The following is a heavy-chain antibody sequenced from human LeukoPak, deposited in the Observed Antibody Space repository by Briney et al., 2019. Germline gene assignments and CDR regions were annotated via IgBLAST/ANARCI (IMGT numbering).Heavy chain of an antibody. D-gene: IGHD4-17*01. V-gene: IGHV1-24*01. CDR1: GYTLTELS. CDR2: FDPEDGET. Sequence: ASVKVSCKVSGYTLTELSMHWVRQAPGKGLEWMGGFDPEDGETIYAQKFQGRVTMTEDTSTDTAYMELSSLRSEDTAVYYCATRAPYGDYDIYWGQGTLVTVSP. J-gene: IGHJ4*02. CDR3: ATRAPYGDYDIY.